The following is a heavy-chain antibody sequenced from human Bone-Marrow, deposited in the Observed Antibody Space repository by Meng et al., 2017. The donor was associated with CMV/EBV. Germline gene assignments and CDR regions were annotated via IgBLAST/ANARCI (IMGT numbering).Heavy chain of an antibody. CDR1: GGSISSYY. CDR3: ARAAVSGSYYSWFDP. D-gene: IGHD3-10*01. Sequence: SEPLSLTCTVSGGSISSYYWSWIRQPPGKGLEWIGYIYYSGSTNYNPSLKSRVTISVDTSKNQFSLKLSSVTAADTAVYYCARAAVSGSYYSWFDPWGQGTLVTVSS. CDR2: IYYSGST. V-gene: IGHV4-59*01. J-gene: IGHJ5*02.